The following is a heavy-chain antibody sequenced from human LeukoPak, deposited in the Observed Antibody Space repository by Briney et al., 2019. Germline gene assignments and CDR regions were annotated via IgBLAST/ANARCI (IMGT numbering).Heavy chain of an antibody. V-gene: IGHV3-30*18. CDR3: AKATPDGS. Sequence: PGGSLRLSCAASGFTFSSYGMHWVRQAPSKGLEWVAVISYDGSNKYYADSVKGRFTISRDNSKNTLYLQMNSLRAEDTAVYYCAKATPDGSWGQGTMVTVS. CDR2: ISYDGSNK. J-gene: IGHJ3*01. D-gene: IGHD2-15*01. CDR1: GFTFSSYG.